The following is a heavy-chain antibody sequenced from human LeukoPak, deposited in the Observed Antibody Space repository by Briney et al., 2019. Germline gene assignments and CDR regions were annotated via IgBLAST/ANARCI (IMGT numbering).Heavy chain of an antibody. V-gene: IGHV3-15*01. Sequence: PGGSLRLSCAASGFTFSNAWMSWVRQAPGKGLEWVCRIKSKTDGGTTDYAAPVKGRFTISRDDSKNTLYLQMNSLKTEDTAVYYCTTDGELRGDCYDYWGQGTLVTVSS. CDR3: TTDGELRGDCYDY. J-gene: IGHJ4*02. CDR2: IKSKTDGGTT. CDR1: GFTFSNAW. D-gene: IGHD2-15*01.